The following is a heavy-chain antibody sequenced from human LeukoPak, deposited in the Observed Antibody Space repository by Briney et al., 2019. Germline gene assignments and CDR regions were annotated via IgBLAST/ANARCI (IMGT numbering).Heavy chain of an antibody. V-gene: IGHV4-38-2*02. D-gene: IGHD3-3*01. CDR1: GYTISNGYY. CDR3: ARGAEYYAIWRGYAGYSDY. J-gene: IGHJ4*02. Sequence: PSETLSLTCTVSGYTISNGYYWGWIRQPPGKGLEWVGSIYHRRSTYYNPSLTSRVTISLDRSKKKFSLRLTSVTAADTAVYFCARGAEYYAIWRGYAGYSDYWGQGISVTVSS. CDR2: IYHRRST.